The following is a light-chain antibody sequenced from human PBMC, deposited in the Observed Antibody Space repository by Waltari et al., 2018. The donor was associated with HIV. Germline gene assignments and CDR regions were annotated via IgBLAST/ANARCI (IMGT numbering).Light chain of an antibody. J-gene: IGLJ2*01. Sequence: QSALTQPASVSGSPGQSITISCTGTSNDVGGYNYVSWYQQHPGKVPKLMINDVSNRPSGVSYRCSGSKSGNTASLTISGLQAEDEADYYCSSYTSSTYVVFGGGTKLTVL. CDR2: DVS. CDR1: SNDVGGYNY. CDR3: SSYTSSTYVV. V-gene: IGLV2-14*03.